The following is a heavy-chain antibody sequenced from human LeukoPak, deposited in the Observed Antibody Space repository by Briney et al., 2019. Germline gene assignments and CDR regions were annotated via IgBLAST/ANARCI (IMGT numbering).Heavy chain of an antibody. J-gene: IGHJ4*02. Sequence: GSLRLSCAASGFTFSSYAMSWVRQPPGKGLEWIGEINHSGSTNYNPSLKSRVTISVDTSKNQFSLKLSSVTAADTAVYYCARGRGYSASWGQGTLVTVSS. V-gene: IGHV4-34*01. CDR1: GFTFSSYA. D-gene: IGHD3-16*02. CDR2: INHSGST. CDR3: ARGRGYSAS.